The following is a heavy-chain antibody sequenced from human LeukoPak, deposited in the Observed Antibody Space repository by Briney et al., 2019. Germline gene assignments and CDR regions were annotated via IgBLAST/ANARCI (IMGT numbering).Heavy chain of an antibody. CDR2: INHSGST. D-gene: IGHD3-10*01. CDR1: VGSFSGYF. J-gene: IGHJ5*02. CDR3: ARGHYYGSGSYIWFDP. V-gene: IGHV4-34*01. Sequence: SETLSLTCAVYVGSFSGYFWSWIRQPPGKGLEWIGEINHSGSTNYNPSLKSRVTISVDTSKNQFSLKLSSVTAADTAVYYCARGHYYGSGSYIWFDPWGQGTLVTVSS.